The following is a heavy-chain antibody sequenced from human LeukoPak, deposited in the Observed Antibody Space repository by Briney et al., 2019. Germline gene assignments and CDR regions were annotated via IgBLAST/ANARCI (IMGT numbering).Heavy chain of an antibody. CDR3: ATNAVVVAGTGVLDI. V-gene: IGHV3-53*05. CDR1: VTASSNY. Sequence: GGSLRLSCAASVTASSNYMTWVRQAPGKGLEWGSVIYSGGSTYYADSVKGRFTISRDNSQNTLYLQLNGLRAEDTGVYYCATNAVVVAGTGVLDIWGQGTMVTVSS. D-gene: IGHD2-15*01. CDR2: IYSGGST. J-gene: IGHJ3*02.